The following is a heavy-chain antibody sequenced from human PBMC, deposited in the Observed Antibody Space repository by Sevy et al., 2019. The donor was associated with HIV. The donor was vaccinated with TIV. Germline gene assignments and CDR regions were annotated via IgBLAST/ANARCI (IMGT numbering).Heavy chain of an antibody. D-gene: IGHD3-22*01. Sequence: ASVKVSCKASGYTFTRYGISWVRQAPGQGLEGMGWISAYNDYTNYVQKLQGRVTMTTDTSTSIAYLELRSLRSDDTAVYYCARHRNNYDSSGYPRGMDVWGQGTTVTVSS. J-gene: IGHJ6*02. CDR2: ISAYNDYT. V-gene: IGHV1-18*01. CDR1: GYTFTRYG. CDR3: ARHRNNYDSSGYPRGMDV.